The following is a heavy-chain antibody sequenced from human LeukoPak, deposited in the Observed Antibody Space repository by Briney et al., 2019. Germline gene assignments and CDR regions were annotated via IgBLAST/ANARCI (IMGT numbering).Heavy chain of an antibody. CDR3: ARDKAHSYGRYFDP. V-gene: IGHV4-59*01. J-gene: IGHJ5*02. D-gene: IGHD5-18*01. Sequence: SETLSLTCSVSGGSISTYYWNWIRQTPGKGLEWLGRISNGNTDYNPSLKSRVTISVDTSKNQFSLKLTSVTAADTAVYYCARDKAHSYGRYFDPWGQGALVTVSS. CDR2: ISNGNT. CDR1: GGSISTYY.